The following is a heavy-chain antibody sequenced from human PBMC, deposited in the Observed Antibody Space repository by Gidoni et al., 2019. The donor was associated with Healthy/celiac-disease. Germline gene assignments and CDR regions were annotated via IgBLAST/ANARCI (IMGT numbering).Heavy chain of an antibody. CDR1: GFTFISYS. CDR2: ISSSSSYI. D-gene: IGHD2-2*01. V-gene: IGHV3-21*01. Sequence: EVQLVESGGGLVKPGGSLRLSCAASGFTFISYSMNWVRQAPGKGLEWVSSISSSSSYIYYADSVKGRFTISRDNAKNSLYLQMNSLRAEDTAMYYCARAVGYCSSTSCYGRNLDCWGQGTLVTVSS. J-gene: IGHJ4*02. CDR3: ARAVGYCSSTSCYGRNLDC.